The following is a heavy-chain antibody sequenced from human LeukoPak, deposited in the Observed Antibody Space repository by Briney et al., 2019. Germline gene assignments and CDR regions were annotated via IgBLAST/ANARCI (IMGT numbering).Heavy chain of an antibody. D-gene: IGHD3-10*01. CDR3: ARVRSYYYGSGSLSY. J-gene: IGHJ4*02. CDR2: ISAYNGNT. V-gene: IGHV1-18*01. CDR1: GYTFTSYG. Sequence: ASVKVSCKASGYTFTSYGISWVRQAPGRGLEWMGWISAYNGNTNYAQKLQGRVTMTTDTSTSTAYMELRSLRSDDTAVYYCARVRSYYYGSGSLSYWGQGTLVTVSS.